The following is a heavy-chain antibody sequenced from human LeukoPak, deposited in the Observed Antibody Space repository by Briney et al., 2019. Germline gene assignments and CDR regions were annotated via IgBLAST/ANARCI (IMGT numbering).Heavy chain of an antibody. CDR3: ARLRVVWDLDDAFDI. CDR2: IFSST. D-gene: IGHD1-26*01. J-gene: IGHJ3*02. CDR1: GFTVSSNS. V-gene: IGHV3-53*01. Sequence: QPGGSLRLSCTVSGFTVSSNSMSWVRQAPGKGLEWVSFIFSSTHYSDSVKGRFTISRDNAKNSLYLQMNSLRAEDTALYYCARLRVVWDLDDAFDIWGQGTMVIVSS.